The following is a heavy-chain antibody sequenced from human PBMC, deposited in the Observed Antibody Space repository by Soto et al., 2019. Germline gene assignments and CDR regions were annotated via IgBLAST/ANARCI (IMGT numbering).Heavy chain of an antibody. V-gene: IGHV4-59*08. Sequence: SETLSLTCTVSGGSISSYYWSWIRQPPGKGLEWIGYIYYSGSTNYNPSLKSRVTISVDTSKNQFSLKLSSVTAADTAVYYCARQGFPTGRDTAMVWYSSSWYPPDDAFDIWGQGTMVTVSS. D-gene: IGHD6-13*01. CDR3: ARQGFPTGRDTAMVWYSSSWYPPDDAFDI. J-gene: IGHJ3*02. CDR2: IYYSGST. CDR1: GGSISSYY.